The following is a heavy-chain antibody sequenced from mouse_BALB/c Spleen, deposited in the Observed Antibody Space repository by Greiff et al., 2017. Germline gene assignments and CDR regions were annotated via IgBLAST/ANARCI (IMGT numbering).Heavy chain of an antibody. V-gene: IGHV5-12-1*01. D-gene: IGHD1-1*01. CDR1: GFAFSSYD. CDR2: ISSGGGST. Sequence: EVQLVESGGGLVKPGGSLKLSCAASGFAFSSYDMSWVRQTPEKRLEWVAYISSGGGSTYYPDTVKGRFTISRDNAKNTLYLQMSSLKSEDTAMYYCARHGGGSPWFADWGQGTLVTVSA. J-gene: IGHJ3*01. CDR3: ARHGGGSPWFAD.